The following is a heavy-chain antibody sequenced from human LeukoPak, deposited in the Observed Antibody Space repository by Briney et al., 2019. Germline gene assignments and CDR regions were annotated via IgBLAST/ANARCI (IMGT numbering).Heavy chain of an antibody. V-gene: IGHV4-59*01. CDR1: GGSISSNY. CDR3: ARDRGYGDYLNYFDY. D-gene: IGHD4-17*01. J-gene: IGHJ4*02. CDR2: IYYSGST. Sequence: SETLSLTCTVSGGSISSNYWSWIRQPQGNGLEWLGDIYYSGSTNANPSLKSRVTISGDTSKNQFSLNLSSVTAADTAVYYCARDRGYGDYLNYFDYWGQGTLVTVSS.